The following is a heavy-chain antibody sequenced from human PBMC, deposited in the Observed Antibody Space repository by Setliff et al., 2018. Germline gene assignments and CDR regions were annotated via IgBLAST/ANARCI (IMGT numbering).Heavy chain of an antibody. CDR1: GSSITSSNW. D-gene: IGHD6-6*01. Sequence: PSETLSLTCGVSGSSITSSNWWSWVRQAPGKGLEWVGQIFHSGSTHFNPSLKSRLTMSVDQSKNQFSLRLSSVTAADTAVYYCARGRNVAARLLDSWGQGTLVTVSS. J-gene: IGHJ4*02. V-gene: IGHV4-4*02. CDR2: IFHSGST. CDR3: ARGRNVAARLLDS.